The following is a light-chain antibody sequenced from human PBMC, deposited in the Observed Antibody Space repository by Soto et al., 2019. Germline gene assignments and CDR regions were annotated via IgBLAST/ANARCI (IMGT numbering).Light chain of an antibody. J-gene: IGKJ5*01. Sequence: DLPMTQSPSSMSASVGARFTITCQAIKDISNHLNSYQQKPGNAPELLMFDASNLEPGVPSRFSGSGAGTDFTLTISSLQHEDVSTYFCQQYDNFHPITFGQGTRVEIK. CDR1: KDISNH. CDR2: DAS. CDR3: QQYDNFHPIT. V-gene: IGKV1-33*01.